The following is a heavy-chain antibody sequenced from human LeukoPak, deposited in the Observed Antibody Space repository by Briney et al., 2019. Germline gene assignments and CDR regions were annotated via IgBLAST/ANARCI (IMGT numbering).Heavy chain of an antibody. CDR3: ARTYDSSAYYRGPFSHYFDY. D-gene: IGHD3-22*01. CDR1: GGSISSSSYY. Sequence: KPSETLSLTCTVSGGSISSSSYYWGWIRQPPGKGLEWIGSIYCSGSTYYNPSLKSRVTISVDTSKNQFSLKLSSVTAADTAVYYCARTYDSSAYYRGPFSHYFDYWGQGTLVTVSS. J-gene: IGHJ4*02. V-gene: IGHV4-39*07. CDR2: IYCSGST.